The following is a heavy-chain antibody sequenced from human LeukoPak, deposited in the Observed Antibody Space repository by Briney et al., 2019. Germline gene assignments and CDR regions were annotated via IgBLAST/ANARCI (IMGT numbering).Heavy chain of an antibody. CDR2: IHSGGTI. Sequence: GGSLRLSCAASGFIVSSNYMSWVRQTPGKGLEWVSVIHSGGTIYYAGSVKGRFTISRGHSRNTVYLQMNNLRAEDTALYYCARLKDVAVAGIGSHDFWGQGTMVTVSS. D-gene: IGHD6-13*01. CDR3: ARLKDVAVAGIGSHDF. J-gene: IGHJ3*01. V-gene: IGHV3-53*01. CDR1: GFIVSSNY.